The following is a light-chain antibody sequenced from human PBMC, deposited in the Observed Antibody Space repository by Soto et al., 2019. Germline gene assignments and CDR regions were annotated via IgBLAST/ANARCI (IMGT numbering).Light chain of an antibody. Sequence: QSALTQPASVSGSPGQSITISCTGTSSDVGGSNYVSWYQQHPGKAPKLMIYDVHNQPAGISNRFSGSKSGNTASLTISGLQAEDEADYYCSSYRRGSTLVFGGGTKVTVL. CDR2: DVH. CDR3: SSYRRGSTLV. V-gene: IGLV2-14*01. J-gene: IGLJ2*01. CDR1: SSDVGGSNY.